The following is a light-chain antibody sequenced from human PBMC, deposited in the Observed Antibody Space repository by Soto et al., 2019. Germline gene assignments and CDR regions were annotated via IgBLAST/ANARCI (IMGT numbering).Light chain of an antibody. V-gene: IGLV2-14*01. J-gene: IGLJ1*01. Sequence: QSVLTQPASVSGSPGQSITISCTGTSSDVGGYNYVSWYQQHPGKAPKLMIYDVSNRPSGGSNRFSGSKSGNTASLTISGLQAEDEAHYYCSSYTGSSTLYVFGTGTKLTVL. CDR2: DVS. CDR1: SSDVGGYNY. CDR3: SSYTGSSTLYV.